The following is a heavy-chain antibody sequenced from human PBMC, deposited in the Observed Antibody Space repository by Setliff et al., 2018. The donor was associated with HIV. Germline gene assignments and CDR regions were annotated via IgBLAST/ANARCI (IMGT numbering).Heavy chain of an antibody. J-gene: IGHJ4*01. CDR2: IIPILGPA. V-gene: IGHV1-69*13. CDR1: GGTFSRYL. Sequence: SVKVSCKASGGTFSRYLINWVRQAPGQGLEWMGGIIPILGPANYAQELQGRVTITADESTSTAYMELSSLRSEETAVYFCARGALLAVFDFDHWGHGTLVTVSS. D-gene: IGHD3-10*01. CDR3: ARGALLAVFDFDH.